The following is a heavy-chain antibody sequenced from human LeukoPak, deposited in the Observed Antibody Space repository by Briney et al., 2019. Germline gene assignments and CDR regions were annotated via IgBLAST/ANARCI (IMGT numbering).Heavy chain of an antibody. V-gene: IGHV4-61*02. CDR2: IYTSGST. Sequence: PSQTLSLTCTVSGGSISSGSYYWSWIRQPAGKGLEWIGRIYTSGSTNYNPSLKSRVTISVDTSKNQFSLKLSSVTAADTAVYYCARDMGSGTYYYYYYMDVWRKGTTVTVSS. CDR1: GGSISSGSYY. CDR3: ARDMGSGTYYYYYYMDV. J-gene: IGHJ6*03. D-gene: IGHD3-10*01.